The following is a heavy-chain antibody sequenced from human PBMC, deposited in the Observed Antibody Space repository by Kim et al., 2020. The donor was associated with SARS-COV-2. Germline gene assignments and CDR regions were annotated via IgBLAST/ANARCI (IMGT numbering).Heavy chain of an antibody. J-gene: IGHJ6*02. D-gene: IGHD6-19*01. Sequence: ASVKVSCKASGYTFTSYAMNWVRQAPGQGLEWMGWINTNTGNPTYAQGFTGRFVFSLDTSVSTAYLQISSLKAEDTAVYYCARARAVAGTEHYYYYGMDVWGQGTTVTVSS. CDR3: ARARAVAGTEHYYYYGMDV. CDR2: INTNTGNP. V-gene: IGHV7-4-1*02. CDR1: GYTFTSYA.